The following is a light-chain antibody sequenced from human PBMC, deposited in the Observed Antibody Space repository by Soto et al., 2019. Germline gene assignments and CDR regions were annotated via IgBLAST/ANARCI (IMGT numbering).Light chain of an antibody. J-gene: IGKJ5*01. Sequence: EIVMTQSPATLSVSPGERATLSCRASQSVGSDLAWYQQKPGQAPRLLIYDASNRATGIPARFSGSGSGTDFTLTISSLEPEDFAVYYCQQRSNWPPITFGQGTRLENK. CDR1: QSVGSD. V-gene: IGKV3-11*01. CDR3: QQRSNWPPIT. CDR2: DAS.